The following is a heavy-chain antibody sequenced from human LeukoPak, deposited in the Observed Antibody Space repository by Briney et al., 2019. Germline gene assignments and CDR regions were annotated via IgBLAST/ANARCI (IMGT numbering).Heavy chain of an antibody. V-gene: IGHV3-48*02. CDR1: GFTFTGYS. D-gene: IGHD7-27*01. Sequence: PGGTLRLSCAASGFTFTGYSMNWFRQAPGKGLEWVSYINRDSSGTYYADSVKGRFTISRDNAKNSVSLQMNSLRDGDTAVYYCARESYWGSSGKGFDCWGQGTLVTVSS. CDR3: ARESYWGSSGKGFDC. J-gene: IGHJ4*02. CDR2: INRDSSGT.